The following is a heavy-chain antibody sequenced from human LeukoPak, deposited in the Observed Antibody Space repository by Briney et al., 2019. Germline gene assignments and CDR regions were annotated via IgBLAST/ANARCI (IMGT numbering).Heavy chain of an antibody. CDR2: IIPIFGTA. CDR3: ARGEGYSSGWD. V-gene: IGHV1-69*05. Sequence: ASVKVSCKASGGTFTSYAISWVRQAPGQGLEWMGGIIPIFGTANYVQKFQGRVTITTDESTSTAYMELSSLRSEDTAVYYCARGEGYSSGWDRGQGTLVTVSS. J-gene: IGHJ4*02. D-gene: IGHD6-19*01. CDR1: GGTFTSYA.